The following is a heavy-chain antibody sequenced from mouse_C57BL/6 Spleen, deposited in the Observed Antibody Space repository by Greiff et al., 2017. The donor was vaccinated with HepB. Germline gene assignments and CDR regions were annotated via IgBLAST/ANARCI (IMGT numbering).Heavy chain of an antibody. CDR2: ISDGGSYT. CDR3: ARDGWLDPIYAMDY. V-gene: IGHV5-4*01. J-gene: IGHJ4*01. CDR1: GFTFSSYA. D-gene: IGHD1-1*02. Sequence: EVKLVESGGGLVKPGGSLKLSCAASGFTFSSYAMSWVRQTPEKRLEWVATISDGGSYTYYPDNVKGRFTISRDNVKNNLYLQMSHLKSEDTAMYYCARDGWLDPIYAMDYWGQGTSVTVSS.